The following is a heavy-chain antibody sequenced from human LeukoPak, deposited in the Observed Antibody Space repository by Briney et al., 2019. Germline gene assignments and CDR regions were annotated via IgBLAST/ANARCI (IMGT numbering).Heavy chain of an antibody. V-gene: IGHV3-21*01. D-gene: IGHD3-3*01. CDR2: ISSSSSYI. CDR3: ARGTYYDFWSGSYFDY. CDR1: GFTFNSYS. J-gene: IGHJ4*02. Sequence: GGSLRLSCAASGFTFNSYSMNWVRQAPGKGLEWVSSISSSSSYIYYADSVKGRFTISRDNAKNSLYLQMNSLRAEDTAVYYCARGTYYDFWSGSYFDYWGQGTLVTVSS.